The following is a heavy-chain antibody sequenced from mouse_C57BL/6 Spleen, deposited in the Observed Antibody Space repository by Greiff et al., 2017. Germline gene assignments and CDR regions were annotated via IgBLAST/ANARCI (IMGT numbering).Heavy chain of an antibody. CDR2: IYPGDGDT. CDR3: ARGRDDYYGNCYVDV. J-gene: IGHJ2*01. Sequence: VQLQQSGPELVKPGASVKISCTASGFAFSDSWMNWVKQGPGKGLEWIGRIYPGDGDTNYAGKFKGRATLTADKSSSTAYMQISSLTSEDSAVYYCARGRDDYYGNCYVDVWGQGTTLTVSS. CDR1: GFAFSDSW. D-gene: IGHD1-1*01. V-gene: IGHV1-82*01.